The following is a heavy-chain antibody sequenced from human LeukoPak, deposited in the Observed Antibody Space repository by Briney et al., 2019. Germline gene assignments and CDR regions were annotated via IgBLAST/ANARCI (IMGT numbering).Heavy chain of an antibody. CDR3: ARGRSMVRGFNWFDP. J-gene: IGHJ5*02. V-gene: IGHV3-48*03. D-gene: IGHD3-10*01. CDR2: ISSSGSTI. CDR1: GFTFSSYE. Sequence: PGGSLRLSCAASGFTFSSYEMNWVRQAPGKGLEWVSYISSSGSTIYYADSGKGRFTISRDNDKNSLYLQMNSLRAEDTAVYYCARGRSMVRGFNWFDPWGQRTLVTVSS.